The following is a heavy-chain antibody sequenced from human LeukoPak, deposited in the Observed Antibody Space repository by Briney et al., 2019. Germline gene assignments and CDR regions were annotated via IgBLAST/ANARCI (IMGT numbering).Heavy chain of an antibody. V-gene: IGHV3-48*04. CDR1: GFTFSSYS. CDR2: ISSSSSTI. D-gene: IGHD2-2*01. J-gene: IGHJ6*02. Sequence: GGSLRLSCAASGFTFSSYSMNWVRQAPGKGLEWVSYISSSSSTIYYADSVKGRFTISRDNAKNSLYLQMNSLRAEDTAVYYCARDIVVPAARGMYYYYGMDVWGQGTTVTVSS. CDR3: ARDIVVPAARGMYYYYGMDV.